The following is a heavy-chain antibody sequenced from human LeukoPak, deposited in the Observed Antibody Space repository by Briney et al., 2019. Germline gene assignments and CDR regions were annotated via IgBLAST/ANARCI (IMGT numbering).Heavy chain of an antibody. Sequence: SETLSLTCAVYGGSISGYYWSWIRQPPGKGLEWIGEINHSGSTNYNPSLKSRVTISVDTSKNQFSLKLSSVTAADTAVYYCARTLLAYDAFDIWGQGTMVTVSS. CDR3: ARTLLAYDAFDI. CDR2: INHSGST. V-gene: IGHV4-34*01. CDR1: GGSISGYY. J-gene: IGHJ3*02.